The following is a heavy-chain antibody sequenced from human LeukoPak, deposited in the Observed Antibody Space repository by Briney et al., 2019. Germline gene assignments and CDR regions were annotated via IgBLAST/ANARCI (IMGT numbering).Heavy chain of an antibody. Sequence: GESLRLSCAASGFTFTTYWMTWVRQAPGKGLQWVANINENGSEKNYLNSVKGRFTISRDNVKNSLYLQMSSLTAEDTAVYYCATYRRSSLTKQDYWGQGTLVTVSS. CDR1: GFTFTTYW. CDR3: ATYRRSSLTKQDY. V-gene: IGHV3-7*01. J-gene: IGHJ4*02. CDR2: INENGSEK. D-gene: IGHD4-11*01.